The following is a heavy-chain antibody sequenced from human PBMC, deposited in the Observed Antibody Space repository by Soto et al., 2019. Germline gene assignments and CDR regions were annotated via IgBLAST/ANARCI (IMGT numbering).Heavy chain of an antibody. D-gene: IGHD6-13*01. Sequence: QVQLQESGPGLVKPSETLSLTCTVSGGSISSYYWSWIRQPPGKGLEWIGYIYYSGSTNYNPSLKSLVTISVDTSKNQFSLKLSSVIAADTAVYYCASGAAAGYLYFDYWGQGTLVTVSS. V-gene: IGHV4-59*01. CDR1: GGSISSYY. CDR2: IYYSGST. CDR3: ASGAAAGYLYFDY. J-gene: IGHJ4*02.